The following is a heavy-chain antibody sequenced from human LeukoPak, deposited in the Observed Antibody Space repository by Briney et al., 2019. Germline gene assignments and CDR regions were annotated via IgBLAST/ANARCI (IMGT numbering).Heavy chain of an antibody. V-gene: IGHV4-59*01. D-gene: IGHD3-16*01. CDR3: ARDQGLAFDI. CDR1: GGSISSYY. Sequence: SGTLSLTCTVSGGSISSYYWSWIRQPPGKGLEWIGYIYYSGSTNYNPSLKSRVTISVDTSKNQFSLKLSSVTAADTAVYYCARDQGLAFDIWGQGTMVTVS. CDR2: IYYSGST. J-gene: IGHJ3*02.